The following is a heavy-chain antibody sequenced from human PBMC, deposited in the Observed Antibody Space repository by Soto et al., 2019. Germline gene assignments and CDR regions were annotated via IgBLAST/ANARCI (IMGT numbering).Heavy chain of an antibody. Sequence: QVQLQQWGAGLLKPSETLSLTCAVYGGSFSGYYWSWIRQPPGKGLEWIGEINHSGSTNYNPSLKSRVTISLDTSKNQFSLKLSSVTAADTAVYYCARYCSGGSCYSSDDYWGQGTLVTVSS. J-gene: IGHJ4*02. CDR2: INHSGST. CDR1: GGSFSGYY. CDR3: ARYCSGGSCYSSDDY. V-gene: IGHV4-34*01. D-gene: IGHD2-15*01.